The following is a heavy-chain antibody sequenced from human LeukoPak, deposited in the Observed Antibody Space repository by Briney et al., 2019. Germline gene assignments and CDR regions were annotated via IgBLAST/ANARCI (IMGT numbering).Heavy chain of an antibody. J-gene: IGHJ3*02. V-gene: IGHV1-2*02. CDR3: ARARKVATMVYAFDI. Sequence: ASVKVSCKASGYTFTGYYMHWVRQAPGQGLEWMGWTNPNSGGTNYAQKFQGRVTMTRDTSISTAYMELSRLRSDDTAVYYCARARKVATMVYAFDIWGQGTMVTVSS. D-gene: IGHD5-12*01. CDR1: GYTFTGYY. CDR2: TNPNSGGT.